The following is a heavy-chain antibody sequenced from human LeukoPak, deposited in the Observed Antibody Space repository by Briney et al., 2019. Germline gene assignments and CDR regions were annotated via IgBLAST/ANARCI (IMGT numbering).Heavy chain of an antibody. Sequence: SETLSLTCTVSGGSMSTSNYYWAWIRQPPGKGLEWIGTVYYSGTTYLNPSLKSRITISVDTSKNQFSLRLRSVTAADTAVYYCARARGYSNFGFDYWGQGTLVTVSS. CDR3: ARARGYSNFGFDY. D-gene: IGHD5-12*01. J-gene: IGHJ4*02. CDR2: VYYSGTT. CDR1: GGSMSTSNYY. V-gene: IGHV4-39*07.